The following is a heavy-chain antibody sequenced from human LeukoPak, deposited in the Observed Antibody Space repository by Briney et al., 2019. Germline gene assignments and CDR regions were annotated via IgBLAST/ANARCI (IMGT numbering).Heavy chain of an antibody. Sequence: SVKVSCKASGGTFSSYAISWVRQAPGQGLEWMGGIIPIFGTANYAQKFQGRVTITADESTSTAYMELSSLRSEDTAVYYCARGPRAYYGLKEDAFDIWGQGTMVTVSS. CDR1: GGTFSSYA. CDR2: IIPIFGTA. D-gene: IGHD3-10*01. CDR3: ARGPRAYYGLKEDAFDI. J-gene: IGHJ3*02. V-gene: IGHV1-69*13.